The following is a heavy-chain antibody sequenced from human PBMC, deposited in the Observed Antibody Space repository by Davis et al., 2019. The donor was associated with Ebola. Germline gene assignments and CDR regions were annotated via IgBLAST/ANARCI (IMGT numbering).Heavy chain of an antibody. V-gene: IGHV1-46*01. CDR3: ARSVGATANFDY. CDR2: INPSGGST. D-gene: IGHD1-26*01. Sequence: AASVKVSCKASGYTFTSYYMHWVRQAPGQGLEWMGIINPSGGSTSYAQKFQGWVTMTRDTSISTAYMELSRLRSDDTAVYYCARSVGATANFDYWGQGTLVTVSS. CDR1: GYTFTSYY. J-gene: IGHJ4*02.